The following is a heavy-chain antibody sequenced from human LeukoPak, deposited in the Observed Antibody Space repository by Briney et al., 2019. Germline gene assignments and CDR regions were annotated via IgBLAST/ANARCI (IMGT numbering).Heavy chain of an antibody. CDR2: IYPGDSDT. D-gene: IGHD4-11*01. CDR3: ARTPSYSKSDV. J-gene: IGHJ6*02. V-gene: IGHV5-51*01. CDR1: GYSFPMYW. Sequence: GESLKISCKGSGYSFPMYWIGWVRQMPEKGLEWMGIIYPGDSDTRYSPSFQGQVTISADKSISTAYLQWSSLKASDTAMYYCARTPSYSKSDVWGQGTTVSVSS.